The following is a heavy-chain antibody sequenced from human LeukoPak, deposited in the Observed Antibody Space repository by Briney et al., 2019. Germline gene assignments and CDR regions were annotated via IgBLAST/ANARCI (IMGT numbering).Heavy chain of an antibody. V-gene: IGHV3-15*05. J-gene: IGHJ4*02. CDR2: IKSKTDGGTA. Sequence: PGGSLRLSCAASGFSFSNTKMSWVRQAPGKGLEWVGRIKSKTDGGTADYATPVKGRFTISRDESKNTLFLQMNSLKAEDTSVYYCTTGSPPDYWGQGTLVTVSS. CDR1: GFSFSNTK. CDR3: TTGSPPDY.